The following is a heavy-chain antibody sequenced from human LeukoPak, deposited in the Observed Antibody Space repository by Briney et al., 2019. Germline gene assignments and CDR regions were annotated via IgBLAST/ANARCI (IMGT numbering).Heavy chain of an antibody. J-gene: IGHJ4*02. Sequence: GRSLRLSCAASGFTFSSYGMHWVRQAPGKGLEWVAFIRYDGSNTYDGSNKYHADSVKGRFTISRDNSKNMPYLQMNSLRAEDTAVYYCAGDFDYWGQGTLVTVSS. CDR2: IRYDGSNTYDGSNK. V-gene: IGHV3-30*19. CDR1: GFTFSSYG. CDR3: AGDFDY.